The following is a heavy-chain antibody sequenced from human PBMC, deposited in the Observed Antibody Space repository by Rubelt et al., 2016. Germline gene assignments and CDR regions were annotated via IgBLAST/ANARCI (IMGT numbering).Heavy chain of an antibody. Sequence: QVQLVQSGAEVKKPGASVKVSCKASGYTFTSYDINWVRQATGQGLEWMGWMNPNSGNTGYAQKFQGRVTMTRNTSISTAYMERSSLRSEDTAVYYCARLSITIFGMVVYYYGMDVWGQGTTVTVSS. D-gene: IGHD3-3*01. V-gene: IGHV1-8*01. CDR2: MNPNSGNT. CDR3: ARLSITIFGMVVYYYGMDV. CDR1: GYTFTSYD. J-gene: IGHJ6*02.